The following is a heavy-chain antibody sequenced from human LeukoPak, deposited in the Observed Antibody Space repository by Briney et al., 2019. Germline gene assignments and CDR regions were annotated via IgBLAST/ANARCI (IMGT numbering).Heavy chain of an antibody. J-gene: IGHJ4*02. CDR3: ARAVLMETTLFIGD. D-gene: IGHD2-8*01. CDR2: IHSSGRT. CDR1: GDSMNSHY. Sequence: SETLSLTCDVSGDSMNSHYWSWIRQPPGKGLECVGYIHSSGRTNQNPSLKSRVTLSVDTSKNQFSLTLNSVTAADTAVYFCARAVLMETTLFIGDRGQGTLVTVSS. V-gene: IGHV4-59*11.